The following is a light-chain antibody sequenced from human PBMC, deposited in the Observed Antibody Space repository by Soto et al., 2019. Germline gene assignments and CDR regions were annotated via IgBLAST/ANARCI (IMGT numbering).Light chain of an antibody. CDR1: QSVSSSY. J-gene: IGKJ1*01. Sequence: EMGLTQCPGTLSLSPGERATLSCRASQSVSSSYLAWYQQKPGQAPMLLIYGASNRATGIPDRFSGSGSGTDFTLTISRLESEDFAVYYCQQYGSSPRTFGHGTKVDSK. CDR2: GAS. CDR3: QQYGSSPRT. V-gene: IGKV3-20*01.